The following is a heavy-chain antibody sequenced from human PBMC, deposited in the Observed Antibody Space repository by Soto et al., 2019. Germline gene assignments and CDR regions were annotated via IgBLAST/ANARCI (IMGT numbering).Heavy chain of an antibody. CDR1: GFTFSYYA. V-gene: IGHV3-23*01. Sequence: GGSLRLSCAASGFTFSYYAMGWVRQAPGKGLEWVSVTSDSGGTTYYADSVKGRFTISRDNSKNTLYLQMNSLRVEDTAIYFCAKDARRTSGWYYFDFWGQGALVTVSS. CDR2: TSDSGGTT. J-gene: IGHJ4*02. D-gene: IGHD6-19*01. CDR3: AKDARRTSGWYYFDF.